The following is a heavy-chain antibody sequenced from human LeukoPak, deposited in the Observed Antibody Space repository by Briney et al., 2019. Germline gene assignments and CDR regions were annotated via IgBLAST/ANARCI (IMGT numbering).Heavy chain of an antibody. Sequence: ASVKVSCKVSGYTLTELSMHWVRQAPGKGLEWMGGFDPEDGETIYAQKFQGRVTMTEDTSTDTAYMELSSLRSEDTAVYYCATTIPSYYYDSSGSFPSQFDPWGQGTLVTVSS. V-gene: IGHV1-24*01. CDR1: GYTLTELS. J-gene: IGHJ5*02. CDR2: FDPEDGET. CDR3: ATTIPSYYYDSSGSFPSQFDP. D-gene: IGHD3-22*01.